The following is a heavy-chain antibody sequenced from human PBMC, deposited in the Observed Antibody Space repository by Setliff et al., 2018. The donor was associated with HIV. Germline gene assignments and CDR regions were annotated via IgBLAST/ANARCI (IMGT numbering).Heavy chain of an antibody. Sequence: GGSLRLSCAAPGFTFSSYPMTWVRQAPGKGLEWVSAISNSSPGNTYYADSVKGRFTISRDNSENTLYLQMNSLRPEDTAIYYCAKEVPYSNGFMYFDYWGQGTLVTVSS. CDR1: GFTFSSYP. CDR2: ISNSSPGNT. D-gene: IGHD3-22*01. J-gene: IGHJ4*02. V-gene: IGHV3-23*01. CDR3: AKEVPYSNGFMYFDY.